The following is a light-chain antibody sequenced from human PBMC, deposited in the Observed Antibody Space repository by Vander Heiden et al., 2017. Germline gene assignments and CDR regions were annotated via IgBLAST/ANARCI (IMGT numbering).Light chain of an antibody. CDR1: QSVLYSSNNKNY. Sequence: DIVMIQSPYSLAVPLGERATINCKSSQSVLYSSNNKNYLAWYQQKPGQPPKLLNYWASTRESGVPDRFSGSGSGTDFTLTISSLQAEDVAVYYCQQYYSTPYTFGQGTKLEIK. J-gene: IGKJ2*01. V-gene: IGKV4-1*01. CDR3: QQYYSTPYT. CDR2: WAS.